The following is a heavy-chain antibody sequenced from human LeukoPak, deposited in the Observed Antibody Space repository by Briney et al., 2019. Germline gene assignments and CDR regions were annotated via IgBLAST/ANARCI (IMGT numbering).Heavy chain of an antibody. D-gene: IGHD3-22*01. CDR3: SYFYGSSGYPDFDY. CDR1: EFTFTNAW. J-gene: IGHJ4*02. V-gene: IGHV3-15*01. Sequence: AGGSLRLSCAASEFTFTNAWMRWVRQAPGKGLECVGRIKSRSDGGTTDYAAPVKGRFSISRDDSKNTLYLQMNSLKTEETAVYYCSYFYGSSGYPDFDYWGQGTLVTVSS. CDR2: IKSRSDGGTT.